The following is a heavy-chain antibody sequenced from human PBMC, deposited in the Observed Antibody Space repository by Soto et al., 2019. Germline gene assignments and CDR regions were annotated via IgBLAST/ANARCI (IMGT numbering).Heavy chain of an antibody. CDR1: GFSLSTVGVG. Sequence: QITLKASGPTLVKPTQTLTLTCSFSGFSLSTVGVGVVWIRQPPGKALEWLAVSYWNGDKRYSPSLRTRLTVTEDTCNNQVVLTMSIMDPVDTSTYYCGHRSSAHVFWGNDYWGQGTLVTVSS. CDR3: GHRSSAHVFWGNDY. D-gene: IGHD7-27*01. J-gene: IGHJ4*02. V-gene: IGHV2-5*01. CDR2: SYWNGDK.